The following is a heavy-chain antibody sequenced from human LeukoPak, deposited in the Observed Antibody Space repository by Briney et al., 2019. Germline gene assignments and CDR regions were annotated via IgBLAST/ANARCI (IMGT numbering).Heavy chain of an antibody. D-gene: IGHD5-24*01. J-gene: IGHJ3*02. CDR3: ARPPDGLANAFDI. V-gene: IGHV3-74*01. Sequence: GGSLRLSCKGSGFSFSTSWIHWVRQAPGEGLVWVSRINPDYSGTDYSDSVRGRFTISRDNAKNTVFLQMNSLRAEDTAVYYCARPPDGLANAFDIWGLGTMVTVSS. CDR2: INPDYSGT. CDR1: GFSFSTSW.